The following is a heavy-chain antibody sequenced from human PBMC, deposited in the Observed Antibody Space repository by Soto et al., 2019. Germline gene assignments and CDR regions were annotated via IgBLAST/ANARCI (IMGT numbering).Heavy chain of an antibody. V-gene: IGHV4-34*01. CDR3: ARVVMITFGGVIPPSDAFDI. Sequence: PSETLSLTCAVYGGSFSGYYWNWLRQPPGEGLEWIGKIDQSGSTNYNPSLKSRVTISVDKSKNQFSLKLSSVTAAVTAVYYCARVVMITFGGVIPPSDAFDIWGQGTMVTVSS. D-gene: IGHD3-16*02. J-gene: IGHJ3*02. CDR2: IDQSGST. CDR1: GGSFSGYY.